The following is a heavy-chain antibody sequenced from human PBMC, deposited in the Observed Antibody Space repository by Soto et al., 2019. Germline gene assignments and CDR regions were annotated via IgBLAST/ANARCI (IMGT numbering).Heavy chain of an antibody. D-gene: IGHD2-15*01. CDR1: GYTFTSYG. V-gene: IGHV1-18*01. CDR3: AREGYCSGGSGYTHPYYYYGRNV. CDR2: FSAYNGNT. Sequence: QVQLVQSGAEVKKPGASVLVSCKTSGYTFTSYGISWVRQAPGQGLEWMGWFSAYNGNTNYGQKLQGRVTRTTDTSPSKAYMELRSLRSDDTAVYYCAREGYCSGGSGYTHPYYYYGRNVWGQGTTVTVSS. J-gene: IGHJ6*02.